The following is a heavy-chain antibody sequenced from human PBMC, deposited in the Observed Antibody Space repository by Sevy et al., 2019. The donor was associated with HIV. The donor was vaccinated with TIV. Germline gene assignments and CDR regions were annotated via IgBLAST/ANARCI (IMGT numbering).Heavy chain of an antibody. CDR3: VRGTTFYDFWTGGDY. J-gene: IGHJ4*02. CDR2: ISGFNGDT. D-gene: IGHD3-3*01. CDR1: GYTFTNYA. V-gene: IGHV1-18*01. Sequence: ASVEVSCKASGYTFTNYAISWVRQAPGQGLEWMGWISGFNGDTKNAEKFQGRFTMTTDTSTKTAYMDLRSLRSDDTAVTYCVRGTTFYDFWTGGDYWGQGTLVTVSS.